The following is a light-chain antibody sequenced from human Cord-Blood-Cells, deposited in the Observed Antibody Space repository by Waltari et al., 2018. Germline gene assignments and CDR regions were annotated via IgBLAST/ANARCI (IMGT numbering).Light chain of an antibody. Sequence: QSVLTQPPSASGTPGQRVPIPCSGSSSHLGSNYVYWYQQLPGTAPKLLIYRNNQRPSGVPDRFSGSKSGTSASLAISGLRSEDEADYYCAAWDDSLSGYVFGTGTKVTVL. J-gene: IGLJ1*01. CDR2: RNN. V-gene: IGLV1-47*01. CDR1: SSHLGSNY. CDR3: AAWDDSLSGYV.